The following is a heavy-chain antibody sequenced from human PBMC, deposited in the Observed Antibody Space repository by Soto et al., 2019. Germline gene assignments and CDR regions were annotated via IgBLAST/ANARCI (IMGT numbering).Heavy chain of an antibody. J-gene: IGHJ6*02. CDR1: GFTFSGSA. V-gene: IGHV3-73*01. CDR3: TRQSSYYYYYGMDV. Sequence: EVQLVESGGGLVQPGGSLKLSCAASGFTFSGSAMHWVRQASGKGLEWVGRIRSKANSYATAYAASVKGRFTISRDDSKNTAYLQVNSLKTEDTAVYYCTRQSSYYYYYGMDVWGQGTTVTVSS. CDR2: IRSKANSYAT.